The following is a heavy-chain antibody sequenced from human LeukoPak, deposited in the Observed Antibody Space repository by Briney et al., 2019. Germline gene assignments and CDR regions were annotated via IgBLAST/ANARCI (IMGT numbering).Heavy chain of an antibody. CDR2: IYHSGST. Sequence: SETLSLTCTVSGGSISSSSYYWGWIRQPPGKGLEWIGSIYHSGSTYYNPSLKSRVTISVDTSKNQFSLKLSSVTAADTAVYYCARVTRYGSNYYFDYWGQGTLVTVSS. D-gene: IGHD1-20*01. CDR3: ARVTRYGSNYYFDY. V-gene: IGHV4-39*07. CDR1: GGSISSSSYY. J-gene: IGHJ4*02.